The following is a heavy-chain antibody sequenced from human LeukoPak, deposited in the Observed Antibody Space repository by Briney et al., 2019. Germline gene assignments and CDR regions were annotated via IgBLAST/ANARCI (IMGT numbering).Heavy chain of an antibody. V-gene: IGHV1-2*02. CDR2: INPNSGGT. CDR3: ARGDYSSSSGGDY. J-gene: IGHJ4*02. D-gene: IGHD6-13*01. Sequence: ASVKVSCTASGYTFTGYYMHWVRQAPGQGLEWMGWINPNSGGTNYAQKFQGRVTMTRDTSISTAYMELSRLRSDDTAVYYCARGDYSSSSGGDYWGQGTLVTVSS. CDR1: GYTFTGYY.